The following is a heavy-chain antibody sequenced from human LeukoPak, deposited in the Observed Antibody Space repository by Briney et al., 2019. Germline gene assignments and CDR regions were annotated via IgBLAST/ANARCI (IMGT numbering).Heavy chain of an antibody. V-gene: IGHV3-15*01. CDR3: TTDAARGAVAGADAFDI. D-gene: IGHD6-19*01. J-gene: IGHJ3*02. Sequence: GGSLRLSCAASGFTFSNAWMSWVRQAPGKGLEWVGRIKSKTDGGTTDYAAPVKGRFTISRDDSKNTLYLQMNSLKTEDTAVYYCTTDAARGAVAGADAFDIWGQGTMVTVSS. CDR1: GFTFSNAW. CDR2: IKSKTDGGTT.